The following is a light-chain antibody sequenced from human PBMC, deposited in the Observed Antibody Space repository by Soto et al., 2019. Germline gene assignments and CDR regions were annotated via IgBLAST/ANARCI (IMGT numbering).Light chain of an antibody. J-gene: IGLJ2*01. CDR2: DVS. V-gene: IGLV2-11*01. CDR3: CSFAGSYVV. CDR1: SSDVGGYNY. Sequence: QSALTQPRSVSGSPGQSVTISCTGTSSDVGGYNYVSWYQQHPGKAPKLMIYDVSKWPSGVPDRFSGSKSGNTASLTISGLRAEDEGDYYCCSFAGSYVVFGGGTKLTVL.